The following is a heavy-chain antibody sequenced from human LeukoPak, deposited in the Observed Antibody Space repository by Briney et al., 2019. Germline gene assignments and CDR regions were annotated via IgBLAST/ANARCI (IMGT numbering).Heavy chain of an antibody. CDR1: GFTFSSYS. CDR3: AREPRGYAFDI. V-gene: IGHV3-48*01. CDR2: ITSSGSTI. J-gene: IGHJ3*02. Sequence: GGSLRLSCAASGFTFSSYSMNWVRQAPGKGLEWVSYITSSGSTIYYADSVKGRFTISRDNAKNSLFLQMNSLRAEDTAVYYCAREPRGYAFDIWGQGTLVTVSS.